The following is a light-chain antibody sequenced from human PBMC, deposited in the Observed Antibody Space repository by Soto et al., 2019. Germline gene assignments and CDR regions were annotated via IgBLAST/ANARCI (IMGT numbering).Light chain of an antibody. Sequence: QLVLTQPPSVSGAPGQTVTISCTGSSSNLGASGDVHWYQQFPGTAPKLIIYDVATRPSGVSNRFSGSKSGSTASLIISRLQTEDEADYYCVSFTSSTTYVFGSGTKLTVL. CDR3: VSFTSSTTYV. J-gene: IGLJ1*01. CDR1: SSNLGASGD. V-gene: IGLV1-40*01. CDR2: DVA.